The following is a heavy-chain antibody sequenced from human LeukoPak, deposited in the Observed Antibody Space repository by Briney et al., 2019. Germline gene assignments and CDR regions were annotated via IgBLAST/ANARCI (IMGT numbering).Heavy chain of an antibody. J-gene: IGHJ4*02. Sequence: GGSLRLSCAAAGFTFSDYYMSWIRQAPGKGLEWVSYISSSGSTIYYADSVKGRFTISRDNAKNSLYLQMNSLRAEDTAVYYCARELYCGGDCYSGFDYWGQGTLVTVSS. D-gene: IGHD2-21*02. V-gene: IGHV3-11*04. CDR1: GFTFSDYY. CDR2: ISSSGSTI. CDR3: ARELYCGGDCYSGFDY.